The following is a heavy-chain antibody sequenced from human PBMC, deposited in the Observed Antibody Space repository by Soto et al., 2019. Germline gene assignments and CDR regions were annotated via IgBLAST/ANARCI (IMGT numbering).Heavy chain of an antibody. CDR2: IKQDVSEK. J-gene: IGHJ6*02. CDR3: ARDLVLWFGELTDGMDV. V-gene: IGHV3-7*03. CDR1: GFTFSSYW. Sequence: GGSLRLSCAASGFTFSSYWMSWVRQAPGKGLEWVANIKQDVSEKYYVDSVKGRFTISRDNAKNSLYLQMNSLRAEDTAVYYCARDLVLWFGELTDGMDVWGQGTKVTVSS. D-gene: IGHD3-10*01.